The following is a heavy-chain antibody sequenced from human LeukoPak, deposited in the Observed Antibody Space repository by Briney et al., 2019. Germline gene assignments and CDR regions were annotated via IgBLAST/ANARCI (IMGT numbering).Heavy chain of an antibody. CDR3: ARENNRYPLDY. Sequence: SETLSLTCTVSGGSLSSYYWSWIRQPAGKGLEWIGRIYTSGSTNYNPSLMSRVTMSVDTSKNQFSLKLSSVAAADTAVYYCARENNRYPLDYWGQGTLVTVSS. CDR1: GGSLSSYY. CDR2: IYTSGST. J-gene: IGHJ4*02. D-gene: IGHD1-14*01. V-gene: IGHV4-4*07.